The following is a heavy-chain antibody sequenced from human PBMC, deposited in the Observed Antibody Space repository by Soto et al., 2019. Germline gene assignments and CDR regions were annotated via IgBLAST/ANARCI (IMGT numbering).Heavy chain of an antibody. Sequence: QVQLVESRGGVVQPGGSLRLSCAASGFTFSRYGMHWVRQAPGKGLEWVAVISFDGSYKYYADAVKGRFIISRDNSKNTLYLQMNSLRAEDTAVYYCAKGTSDILTCYPSYCYFDLWGRGTLVTVSS. V-gene: IGHV3-30*18. D-gene: IGHD3-9*01. CDR1: GFTFSRYG. CDR2: ISFDGSYK. J-gene: IGHJ2*01. CDR3: AKGTSDILTCYPSYCYFDL.